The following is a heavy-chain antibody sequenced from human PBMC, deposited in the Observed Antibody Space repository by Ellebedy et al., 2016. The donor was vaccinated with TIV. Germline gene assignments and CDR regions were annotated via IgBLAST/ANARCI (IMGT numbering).Heavy chain of an antibody. V-gene: IGHV3-7*03. CDR1: GFLFSSFW. CDR3: ARAPSYYYAMDV. J-gene: IGHJ6*02. Sequence: PGGSLRLSCAASGFLFSSFWMTWVRQAPGRGLEWVANIEQDGSEKYYVDSVKGRFTISRDNAKNSLYLQMNSLRAEDTAVYYSARAPSYYYAMDVWGQGATVTVSS. CDR2: IEQDGSEK.